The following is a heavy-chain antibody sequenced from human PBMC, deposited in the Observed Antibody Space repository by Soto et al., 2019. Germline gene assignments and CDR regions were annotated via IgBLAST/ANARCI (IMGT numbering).Heavy chain of an antibody. CDR2: IFHSGTT. CDR1: SASISSINW. J-gene: IGHJ4*02. D-gene: IGHD3-10*01. Sequence: QVQLQESGPGLVKPSGTLSLTCAVSSASISSINWWSWVRQPPGKGLEWIGEIFHSGTTNYNPSLKSRVTISVDKSKNQFSLKLSSVTAADTAVYYCARASGVYGSGGYYGYWGQGTLVTVSS. V-gene: IGHV4-4*02. CDR3: ARASGVYGSGGYYGY.